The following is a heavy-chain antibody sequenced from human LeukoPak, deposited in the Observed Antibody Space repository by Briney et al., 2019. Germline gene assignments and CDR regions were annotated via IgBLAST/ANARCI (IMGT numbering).Heavy chain of an antibody. CDR3: ARGSGSGTFFDY. Sequence: SGPTLVNPTQTLTLACTFSGFSPTTNQMRVSWIRQPPGKALEWLARIDWDDDKFYRTSLKTRLTISKDTSKNQVVLTMTNMDPVDTATYYCARGSGSGTFFDYWGQGTQVTVSS. J-gene: IGHJ4*02. V-gene: IGHV2-70*04. CDR1: GFSPTTNQMR. CDR2: IDWDDDK. D-gene: IGHD6-25*01.